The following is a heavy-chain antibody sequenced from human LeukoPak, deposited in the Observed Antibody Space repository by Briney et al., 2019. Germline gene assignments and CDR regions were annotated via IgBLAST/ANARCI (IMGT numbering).Heavy chain of an antibody. Sequence: SGGSLRLSCAASGFTFSSYSMNWVRQAQGKGLEWVSSISSSSSYIYYADSVKGRFTISRDNAKNSLYLQMNSLRAEDTAVYYCARDPQDIVVVVAATVWEYYFDYWGQGTLVTVSS. CDR1: GFTFSSYS. J-gene: IGHJ4*02. CDR2: ISSSSSYI. D-gene: IGHD2-15*01. V-gene: IGHV3-21*01. CDR3: ARDPQDIVVVVAATVWEYYFDY.